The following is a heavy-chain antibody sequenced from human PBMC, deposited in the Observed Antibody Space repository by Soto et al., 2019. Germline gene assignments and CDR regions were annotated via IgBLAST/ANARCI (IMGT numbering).Heavy chain of an antibody. CDR1: GGSISSGDYY. CDR3: ARGGKYSSTWHYSFDY. D-gene: IGHD6-13*01. Sequence: PSETLSLTCTVSGGSISSGDYYWSWIRQPPGKGLEWIGYIYYSGSTYYNPSLKSRVTISVDTSKNQFSLKLSSVTAADTAVYYCARGGKYSSTWHYSFDYWGQGTLVTVSS. J-gene: IGHJ4*02. CDR2: IYYSGST. V-gene: IGHV4-30-4*01.